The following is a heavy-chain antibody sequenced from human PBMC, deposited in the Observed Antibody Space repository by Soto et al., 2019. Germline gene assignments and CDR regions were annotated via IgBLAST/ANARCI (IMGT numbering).Heavy chain of an antibody. V-gene: IGHV3-23*01. CDR2: ISGSGGST. D-gene: IGHD6-19*01. J-gene: IGHJ3*02. Sequence: EVQLLESGGGLVQPGGSLRLSCAASGFTFSSYAMSWVRQAPGKGLEWVSAISGSGGSTYYADSVKGRFTISRDNSKNTLYLQMNSLRAEDTAVYYCAKSPDSSGWYGDAFDIWGQGTMVTVSS. CDR1: GFTFSSYA. CDR3: AKSPDSSGWYGDAFDI.